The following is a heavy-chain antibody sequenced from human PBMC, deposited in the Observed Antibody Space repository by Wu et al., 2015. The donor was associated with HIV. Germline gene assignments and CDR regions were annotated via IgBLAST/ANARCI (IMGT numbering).Heavy chain of an antibody. D-gene: IGHD1-26*01. V-gene: IGHV1-18*01. CDR2: ISAYNGNT. CDR3: ARDWSIVGATSGYFQH. Sequence: QVQVVQSGAEVKKPGASVKVSCKTSGYTFTSYGISWVRQAPGQGLEWMGWISAYNGNTHYAQKLQGRVTMTTDTSTSTAYMELRSLRSDDTAVYYCARDWSIVGATSGYFQHWGQGTLVTVSS. J-gene: IGHJ1*01. CDR1: GYTFTSYG.